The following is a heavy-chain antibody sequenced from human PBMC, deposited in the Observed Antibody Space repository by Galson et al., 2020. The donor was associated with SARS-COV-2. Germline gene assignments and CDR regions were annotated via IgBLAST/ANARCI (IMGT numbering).Heavy chain of an antibody. CDR1: GFTFSNAW. CDR2: IKSKTDGGTT. D-gene: IGHD6-13*01. J-gene: IGHJ4*02. CDR3: TGYSSSWYGFDY. V-gene: IGHV3-15*01. Sequence: PGGSLRLSCAASGFTFSNAWMSWVRQAPGKGLEWVGRIKSKTDGGTTDYAAPVKGRFTISRDDSKNTLYLQMNSLKTEDTAVYYCTGYSSSWYGFDYWGQGTLVTVSS.